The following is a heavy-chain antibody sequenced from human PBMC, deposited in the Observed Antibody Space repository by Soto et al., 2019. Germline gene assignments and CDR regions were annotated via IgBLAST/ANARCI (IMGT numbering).Heavy chain of an antibody. Sequence: SETLSLTCAVSGGSISRGGYSFRWIRQPPGKGLEWIGYIYHSGRTYYNPSLKSRVTISVVRAKNQFSLQLNSVTHADTAAYYCAGSGYSHNNGMDAWGQGTTVNVSS. V-gene: IGHV4-30-2*01. CDR2: IYHSGRT. D-gene: IGHD3-22*01. J-gene: IGHJ6*02. CDR1: GGSISRGGYS. CDR3: AGSGYSHNNGMDA.